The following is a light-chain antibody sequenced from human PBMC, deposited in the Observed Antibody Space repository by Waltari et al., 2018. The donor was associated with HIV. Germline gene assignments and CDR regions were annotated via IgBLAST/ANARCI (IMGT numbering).Light chain of an antibody. V-gene: IGLV3-27*01. CDR3: YAAADNKAI. CDR1: ILAEKS. CDR2: KDT. J-gene: IGLJ2*01. Sequence: SYGLTQPFSVSVSPGQTARITCSGDILAEKSARLFQQKPGQAPVLVMFKDTERPSGIPERFSGSTSGITITVTIIGAQVEDEADYYCYAAADNKAIFGGGTKLTVL.